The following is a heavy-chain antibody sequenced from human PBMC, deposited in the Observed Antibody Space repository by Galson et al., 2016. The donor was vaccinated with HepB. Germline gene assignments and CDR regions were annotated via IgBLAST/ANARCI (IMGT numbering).Heavy chain of an antibody. D-gene: IGHD2-21*02. Sequence: SLRLSCAASAFNFNNYDIHWVRQAPGKGLEWVTIMSSDGTHQDYVDSVKGRFTISRDDSTNTVSLQMNSLRLEDTAMYYCATGGPVVTATQVSGGGVTVHNAFDIWGQGTMVTVSS. CDR2: MSSDGTHQ. J-gene: IGHJ3*02. CDR3: ATGGPVVTATQVSGGGVTVHNAFDI. V-gene: IGHV3-30*03. CDR1: AFNFNNYD.